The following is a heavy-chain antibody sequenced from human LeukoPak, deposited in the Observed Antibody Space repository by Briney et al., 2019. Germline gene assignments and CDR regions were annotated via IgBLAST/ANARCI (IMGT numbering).Heavy chain of an antibody. CDR3: ATDGPGIQLWFDS. Sequence: GGSLRLSCAASGFSFSSYEMNWVRQAPGKGLEWVSDIYIGGNTYYAASVKGRFTISRDSSKNTLFLQMNSLRAEDTAVYFCATDGPGIQLWFDSWGQGTLVTVSS. D-gene: IGHD5-18*01. CDR2: IYIGGNT. J-gene: IGHJ5*01. V-gene: IGHV3-53*01. CDR1: GFSFSSYE.